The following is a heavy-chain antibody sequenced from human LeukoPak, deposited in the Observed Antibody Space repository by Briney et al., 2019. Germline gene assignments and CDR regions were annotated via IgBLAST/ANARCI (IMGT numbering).Heavy chain of an antibody. V-gene: IGHV4-39*07. J-gene: IGHJ3*02. CDR2: IYHSGST. CDR1: GGSISSSSYY. Sequence: PSETLSLTCTVSGGSISSSSYYWGWIRQPPGKGLEWIGSIYHSGSTYSNPSLKSRVTISVDTSKNQFSLKLSSVTAADTAVYYCARPLPAAPRGGSAFDIWGQGTMVTVSS. CDR3: ARPLPAAPRGGSAFDI. D-gene: IGHD2-2*01.